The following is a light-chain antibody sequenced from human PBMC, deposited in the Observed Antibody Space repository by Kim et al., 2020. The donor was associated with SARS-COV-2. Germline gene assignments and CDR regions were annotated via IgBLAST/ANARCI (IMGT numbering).Light chain of an antibody. J-gene: IGKJ1*01. CDR1: QSVTSN. Sequence: EIVMTQSPATLSVSPGERATLSCRASQSVTSNLAWYQQKPGQAPRLLIYGASTRATGVPAGFSGSGSGTEFTLTISSLQSEDFAVYYCQQYNRWPLWTFGQGTKVDIK. CDR2: GAS. V-gene: IGKV3-15*01. CDR3: QQYNRWPLWT.